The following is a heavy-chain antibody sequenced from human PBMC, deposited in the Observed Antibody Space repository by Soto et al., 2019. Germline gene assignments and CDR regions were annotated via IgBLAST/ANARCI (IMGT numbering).Heavy chain of an antibody. J-gene: IGHJ4*02. V-gene: IGHV3-23*01. Sequence: GGSLRLSCAASGFTFSSYAMSWVRQAPGKGLEWVSAISGNGADTSYADSVRGRFTISRDNSKNTLYLQMNSLRAEDTAVYYCAKAPSYYYDSSGYLAYWGQGTLVTVSS. CDR3: AKAPSYYYDSSGYLAY. D-gene: IGHD3-22*01. CDR1: GFTFSSYA. CDR2: ISGNGADT.